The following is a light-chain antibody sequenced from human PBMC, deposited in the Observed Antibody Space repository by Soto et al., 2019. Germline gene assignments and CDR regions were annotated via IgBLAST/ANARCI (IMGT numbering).Light chain of an antibody. V-gene: IGKV4-1*01. CDR1: QRVFYRSNNQNS. J-gene: IGKJ5*01. CDR2: GSS. Sequence: DLVMTQSQDSLAVSLGERATINCKSSQRVFYRSNNQNSLAWYQQKPGQPPKLLIYGSSTLESGVPDRFSGSGSGTDFMLTISSLQAEDVEVYSFQQYYRRPITCGKGTRLEIK. CDR3: QQYYRRPIT.